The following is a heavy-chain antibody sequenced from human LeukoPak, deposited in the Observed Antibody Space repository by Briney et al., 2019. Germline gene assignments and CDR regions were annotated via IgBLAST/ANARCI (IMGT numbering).Heavy chain of an antibody. CDR1: GGSISSSSYY. CDR3: ARAPRGEWVPPFDY. D-gene: IGHD3-16*01. Sequence: TPSETLSLTCTVSGGSISSSSYYWGWIRQPPGKGLEWIGSIYYSGSTYYNPSLKSRVTISVDTSKNQFSLKLSSVTAADTAVYYCARAPRGEWVPPFDYWGQGTLVTVSS. J-gene: IGHJ4*02. CDR2: IYYSGST. V-gene: IGHV4-39*07.